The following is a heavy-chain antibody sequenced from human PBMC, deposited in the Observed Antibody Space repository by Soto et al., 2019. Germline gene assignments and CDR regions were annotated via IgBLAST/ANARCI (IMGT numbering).Heavy chain of an antibody. J-gene: IGHJ6*02. CDR2: IYYSGST. V-gene: IGHV4-30-4*01. Sequence: SEALSLTCTGSGGSISSCDYYWSWIRQPPGKGVEWIWYIYYSGSTYYNPSLKSRVTISVDTSKNQFSLKLSSVTAADTAVYYCARSLNDFWSGYFGPPYYYGMDVWGQGTTVTVSS. CDR3: ARSLNDFWSGYFGPPYYYGMDV. D-gene: IGHD3-3*01. CDR1: GGSISSCDYY.